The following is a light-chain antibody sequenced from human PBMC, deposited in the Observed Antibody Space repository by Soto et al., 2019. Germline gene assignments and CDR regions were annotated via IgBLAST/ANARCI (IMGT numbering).Light chain of an antibody. J-gene: IGLJ2*01. CDR1: TGPLTSGHF. CDR2: DTT. Sequence: QAVVTQEPSLTVSPGGTVTLTCGSSTGPLTSGHFPYWFQQKPGQAPRALIFDTTNRHSWTPARFSGSLLGGKAALTFSGAQPEDEADYYCLLYYDVGRVFGGGTKLTVL. CDR3: LLYYDVGRV. V-gene: IGLV7-46*01.